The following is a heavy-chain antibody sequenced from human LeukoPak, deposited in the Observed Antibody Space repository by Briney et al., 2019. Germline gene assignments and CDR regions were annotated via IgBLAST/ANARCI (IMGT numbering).Heavy chain of an antibody. CDR2: INSNSGST. CDR3: ARLRSGWYDNGDY. J-gene: IGHJ4*02. D-gene: IGHD6-19*01. CDR1: GYSFTDYY. Sequence: ASVKVSCNPSGYSFTDYYLHWVRQAPGQGLEWMGWINSNSGSTDYAQKFQGGVTMTRDTSSSTVYMEVSRLRSDDTAVYYCARLRSGWYDNGDYWGQGTLVTVSS. V-gene: IGHV1-2*02.